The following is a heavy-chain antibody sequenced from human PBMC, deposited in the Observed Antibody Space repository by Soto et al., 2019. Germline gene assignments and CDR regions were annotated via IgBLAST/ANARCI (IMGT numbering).Heavy chain of an antibody. V-gene: IGHV4-39*01. CDR1: IDSMRVSSYY. CDR3: ERLTIECGDQIDH. Sequence: QLQLQESGPGLVKSSETLSLTCNVSIDSMRVSSYYWGWIRQPPGKGPEWIGNIYYTGRTYYNPSLKTRVTMSIHTSKKQFSVKFRSVTAADTGVYSCERLTIECGDQIDHWGQGTVVTVSS. D-gene: IGHD2-21*02. J-gene: IGHJ4*02. CDR2: IYYTGRT.